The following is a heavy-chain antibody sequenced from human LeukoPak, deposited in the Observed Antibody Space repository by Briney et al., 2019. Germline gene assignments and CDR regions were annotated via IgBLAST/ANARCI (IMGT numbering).Heavy chain of an antibody. J-gene: IGHJ4*02. Sequence: GGSLRLSCAASGFTVSSNYMSWVRQAPGKGLEWVSVIYSGGSTYYADSVKGRFTISRDNSKNTLYLQMNSLRSDDTAVYYCARDRTRTGYSSGWYHDYWGQGTLVTVSS. CDR2: IYSGGST. CDR1: GFTVSSNY. D-gene: IGHD6-19*01. V-gene: IGHV3-53*05. CDR3: ARDRTRTGYSSGWYHDY.